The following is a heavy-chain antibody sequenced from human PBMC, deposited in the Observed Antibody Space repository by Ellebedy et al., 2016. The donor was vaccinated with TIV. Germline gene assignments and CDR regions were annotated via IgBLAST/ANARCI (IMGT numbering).Heavy chain of an antibody. CDR3: ATLGPYGYNSRRNYYYWGMDV. CDR1: GFSFSAYN. CDR2: ISSSSTTI. J-gene: IGHJ6*02. Sequence: GESLKISCAASGFSFSAYNMNWVRQAPGKGLEWISHISSSSTTIYYADSVKGRFTISRDNVKNSLYLQMNSLRDEDTAVYYCATLGPYGYNSRRNYYYWGMDVWGQGTTVTVSS. V-gene: IGHV3-48*02. D-gene: IGHD5-18*01.